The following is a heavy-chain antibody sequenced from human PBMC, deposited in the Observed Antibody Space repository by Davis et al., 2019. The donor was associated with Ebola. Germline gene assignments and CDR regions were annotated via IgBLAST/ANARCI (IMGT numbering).Heavy chain of an antibody. Sequence: GESLKISCAASEFTFSDYYMSWIRQAPGKGLEWLSYISSSGDSIDYADSVKGRFTTSRDNAKNSLFLQMNSLRDEDTAVYYCAREGSSEWYHWKDYWGQGTLVTVSS. CDR1: EFTFSDYY. D-gene: IGHD1-1*01. CDR3: AREGSSEWYHWKDY. J-gene: IGHJ4*02. V-gene: IGHV3-11*04. CDR2: ISSSGDSI.